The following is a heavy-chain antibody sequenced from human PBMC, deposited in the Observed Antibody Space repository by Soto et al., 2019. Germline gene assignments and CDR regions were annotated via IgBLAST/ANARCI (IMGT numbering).Heavy chain of an antibody. CDR2: IVVGSGNT. CDR3: CAEIDDYEDYNF. J-gene: IGHJ4*01. D-gene: IGHD4-17*01. Sequence: QMQLVQSGPEVKKPGTSVKVSCKASGFSFTRSAIQWVRQARGQHLEWIGWIVVGSGNTKYGQKSHERVSITSDKSPRTAYMDLSSLRAKETTVYYCCAEIDDYEDYNFWGQGTLVTVSS. CDR1: GFSFTRSA. V-gene: IGHV1-58*02.